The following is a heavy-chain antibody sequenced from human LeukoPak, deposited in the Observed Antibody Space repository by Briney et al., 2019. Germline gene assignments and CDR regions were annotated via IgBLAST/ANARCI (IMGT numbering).Heavy chain of an antibody. Sequence: EASVKVSCKSSGGTFSSYAIIWVRQAPGQGLEWMGRIIPILGIANYAQKFQGRVTITADKSTSTAYMELSSLRSEDTAVYYCARELNSSGWRTQDYYFDYWGQGTLVTVSS. CDR3: ARELNSSGWRTQDYYFDY. CDR2: IIPILGIA. J-gene: IGHJ4*02. D-gene: IGHD6-19*01. CDR1: GGTFSSYA. V-gene: IGHV1-69*04.